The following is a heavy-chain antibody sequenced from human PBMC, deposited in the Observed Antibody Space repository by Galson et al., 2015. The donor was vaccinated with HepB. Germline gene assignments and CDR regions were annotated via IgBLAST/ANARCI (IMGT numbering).Heavy chain of an antibody. D-gene: IGHD2-15*01. Sequence: SLRLSCAGSGFTFSSYWMTWVRQAPGKGLEWVSAISGSGGSTYYADSVKGRFTISRDNSKNTLYLQMNSLRAEDTAVYYCAKNLGYCSGGSCYTFDYWGQGTLVTVSS. CDR1: GFTFSSYW. CDR2: ISGSGGST. J-gene: IGHJ4*02. CDR3: AKNLGYCSGGSCYTFDY. V-gene: IGHV3-23*01.